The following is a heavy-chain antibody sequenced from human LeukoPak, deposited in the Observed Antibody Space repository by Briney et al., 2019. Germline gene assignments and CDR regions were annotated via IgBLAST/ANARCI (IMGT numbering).Heavy chain of an antibody. J-gene: IGHJ4*02. CDR1: GGSFRGYY. V-gene: IGHV4-34*01. CDR3: ARGLSPSGYGDYGAIDY. CDR2: INHSGST. D-gene: IGHD4-17*01. Sequence: SETLSLTCAVYGGSFRGYYWSWIRQPLGKGLEWIGEINHSGSTNYNPSLKSRVTISVDTSKNQFSLKLSSVTAADTAVYYCARGLSPSGYGDYGAIDYWGQGTLVTVSS.